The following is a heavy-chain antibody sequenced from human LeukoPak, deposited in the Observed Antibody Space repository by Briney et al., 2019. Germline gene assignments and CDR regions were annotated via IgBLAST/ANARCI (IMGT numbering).Heavy chain of an antibody. CDR1: GFTFSTYA. CDR2: LSGSGGST. V-gene: IGHV3-23*01. J-gene: IGHJ4*02. CDR3: AREGIQLWSRYFDY. Sequence: PGGSLRLSCAASGFTFSTYAMTWVRQVPGQGLEWVSTLSGSGGSTYYAESVKGRFTISRDNSKNTLYLQMNSLRAEDTAVYYCAREGIQLWSRYFDYWGQGTLVTVSS. D-gene: IGHD5-18*01.